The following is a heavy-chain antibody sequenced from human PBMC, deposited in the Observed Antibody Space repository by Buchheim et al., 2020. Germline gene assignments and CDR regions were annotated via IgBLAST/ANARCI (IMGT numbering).Heavy chain of an antibody. CDR1: GGSISSGDYY. D-gene: IGHD3-22*01. V-gene: IGHV4-30-4*01. CDR3: ARVTRDYDSSGYYFPFDY. CDR2: IYYSGST. Sequence: QVQLQESGPGLVKPSQTLSLTCTVSGGSISSGDYYWSWIRQPPGQGLEWIGYIYYSGSTYYNPSLKSRVTISVDTSKNQFSLKLSSVTAADTAVYYCARVTRDYDSSGYYFPFDYWGQGTL. J-gene: IGHJ4*02.